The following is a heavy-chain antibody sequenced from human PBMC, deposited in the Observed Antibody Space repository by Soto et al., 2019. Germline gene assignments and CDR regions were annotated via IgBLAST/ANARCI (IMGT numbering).Heavy chain of an antibody. CDR2: ISGPSIYI. D-gene: IGHD2-8*01. Sequence: EVQLVESGGGLVKPGGSLRLSCVASGFTFSGYSINWVRQAPGKGLEWVSYISGPSIYIYYADSVKGRFTISRDNAKSAVYLTMNSLRAEGTAVYYCARGFRNGFNVGGQGTTVSVSS. V-gene: IGHV3-21*01. CDR1: GFTFSGYS. J-gene: IGHJ6*02. CDR3: ARGFRNGFNV.